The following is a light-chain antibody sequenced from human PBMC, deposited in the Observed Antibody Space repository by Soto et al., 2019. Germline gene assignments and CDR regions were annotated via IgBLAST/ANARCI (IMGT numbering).Light chain of an antibody. CDR1: QSVTSSF. CDR3: QQYGSSPT. CDR2: AAS. J-gene: IGKJ3*01. V-gene: IGKV3-20*01. Sequence: EIVLTQSPGTLSLSPGERATLSCRASQSVTSSFLAWYQQKPGQAPRLLIYAASRRATGIPDRFSGSGSGTDFTLTISRLEPEDFAVYYCQQYGSSPTFGPGTKVDIK.